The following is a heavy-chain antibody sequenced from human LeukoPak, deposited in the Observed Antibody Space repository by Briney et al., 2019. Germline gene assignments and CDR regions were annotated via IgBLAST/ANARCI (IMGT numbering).Heavy chain of an antibody. Sequence: SETLSLTCTVSGGSISSSSYYWGWIRQPPGKGLEWIGGIYYSGSTYYNPSLKSRVTISVDTSKNQFSLKLSSVTAADTAVYYCAKGANDYGDHLWYFDYWGQGTLVTVSS. V-gene: IGHV4-39*07. CDR3: AKGANDYGDHLWYFDY. D-gene: IGHD4-17*01. CDR1: GGSISSSSYY. J-gene: IGHJ4*02. CDR2: IYYSGST.